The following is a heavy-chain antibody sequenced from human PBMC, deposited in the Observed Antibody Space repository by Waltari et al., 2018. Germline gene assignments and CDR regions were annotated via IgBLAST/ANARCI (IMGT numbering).Heavy chain of an antibody. CDR1: VFTFGAYA. V-gene: IGHV3-49*03. D-gene: IGHD5-18*01. CDR2: IRMKTYGGTT. J-gene: IGHJ4*02. CDR3: TRVSGYTYGPDFDY. Sequence: DVQLAESGGGLVQPGRSLTLPCTTSVFTFGAYATSWLSQAPGKGRERVGFIRMKTYGGTTEYGASVKGRCYISRDDSKSIAYLQMNSLKTEDTAIYYCTRVSGYTYGPDFDYWGQGTLVTVSS.